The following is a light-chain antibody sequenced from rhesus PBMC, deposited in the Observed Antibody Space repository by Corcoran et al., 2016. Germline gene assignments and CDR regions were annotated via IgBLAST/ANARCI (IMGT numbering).Light chain of an antibody. V-gene: IGKV1-74*01. J-gene: IGKJ1*01. CDR1: ENVNNY. CDR2: KAS. Sequence: DSQMTQSPSSLSASVGDRVTITCRARENVNNYLNWYQQKTGRAPKLLIFKASTLQGGVPSRFSGSGSGTDYTFTISSLQPDDVATYYCQHGNGAPWTFGQGTKVKIK. CDR3: QHGNGAPWT.